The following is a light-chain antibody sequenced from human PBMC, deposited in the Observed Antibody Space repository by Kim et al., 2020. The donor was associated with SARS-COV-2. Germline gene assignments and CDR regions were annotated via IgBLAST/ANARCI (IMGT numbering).Light chain of an antibody. CDR3: QQRFKWPLT. CDR1: QSVSSF. V-gene: IGKV3-11*01. CDR2: DAS. J-gene: IGKJ4*01. Sequence: EIVLTQSPATLSLSPGERATLSCRASQSVSSFLVWYQQKPGQAPRLLVYDASTRATGIPARFSGSGSGTDFTLTISSLEPDDFAVYYCQQRFKWPLTFGGGTKVDIK.